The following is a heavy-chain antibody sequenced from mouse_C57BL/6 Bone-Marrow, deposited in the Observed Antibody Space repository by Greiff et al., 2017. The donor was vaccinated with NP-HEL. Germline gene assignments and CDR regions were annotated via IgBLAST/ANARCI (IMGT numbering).Heavy chain of an antibody. CDR3: ARLTTVVAHWYFDV. CDR1: GFTFSDYY. Sequence: DVMLVESGGGLVQPGGSLKLSCAASGFTFSDYYMYWVRQTPEKRLEWVAYISNRGGSTYYPATFKFRFPISRDNAKNTLYLQMSRLKSEDTAVYYCARLTTVVAHWYFDVWGTGTTVTVSS. V-gene: IGHV5-12*01. J-gene: IGHJ1*03. CDR2: ISNRGGST. D-gene: IGHD1-1*01.